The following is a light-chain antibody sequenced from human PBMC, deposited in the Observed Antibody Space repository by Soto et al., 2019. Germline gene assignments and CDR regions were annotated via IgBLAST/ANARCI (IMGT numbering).Light chain of an antibody. V-gene: IGKV4-1*01. CDR1: QSVLYSSSDKNY. Sequence: DIVMTQSPDSLAVSLGERATINRKSSQSVLYSSSDKNYLAWYQQKPGQPPKLLIYWASARESGVPDRFSGSGSGTDFTLTISSLQAEDVALYYCQQYYAVPWTFGQGTEVEIK. CDR2: WAS. J-gene: IGKJ1*01. CDR3: QQYYAVPWT.